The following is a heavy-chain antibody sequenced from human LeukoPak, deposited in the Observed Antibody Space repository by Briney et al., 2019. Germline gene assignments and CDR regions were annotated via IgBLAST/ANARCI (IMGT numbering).Heavy chain of an antibody. J-gene: IGHJ4*02. V-gene: IGHV3-48*01. Sequence: GGSLRLSCAASGFTFSTYSMNWVRQAPGKGLEWVSYISSSSSTIYYADSVKARFTISRDNAKNSLYLQMNSLRAEDTAVYYCARGSTYYDSSGQVPFDYWGQGTLVTVSS. CDR2: ISSSSSTI. CDR1: GFTFSTYS. D-gene: IGHD3-22*01. CDR3: ARGSTYYDSSGQVPFDY.